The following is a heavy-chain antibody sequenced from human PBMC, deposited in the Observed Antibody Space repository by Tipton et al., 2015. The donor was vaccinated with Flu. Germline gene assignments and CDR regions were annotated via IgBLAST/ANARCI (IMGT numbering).Heavy chain of an antibody. Sequence: TLSLTCTVSGGSISSGDYYWTWIRQPAGKELEWIGRIYTIERTNYNPSLKSRVAISLDTSKNQFSLNLSSVTAADTAVYYCAKVGSGTFTTYYFDYWGQGTLVTVSS. CDR1: GGSISSGDYY. V-gene: IGHV4-61*02. J-gene: IGHJ4*02. CDR3: AKVGSGTFTTYYFDY. D-gene: IGHD1-26*01. CDR2: IYTIERT.